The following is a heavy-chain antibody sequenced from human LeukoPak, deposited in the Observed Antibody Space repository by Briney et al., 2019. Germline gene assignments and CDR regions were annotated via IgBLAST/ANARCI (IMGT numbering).Heavy chain of an antibody. J-gene: IGHJ5*01. CDR2: VSGNGYGT. Sequence: GRSLRLSCAASGFTFSSYATTWVRQSPGKGLEWVSGVSGNGYGTYYADSVRGRFTVSRDNSKNTLSLRMNSLRADDTAVYYGAAGGHYGPGSSRLTWFESWGQGTLVMVSS. CDR1: GFTFSSYA. CDR3: AAGGHYGPGSSRLTWFES. V-gene: IGHV3-23*01. D-gene: IGHD3-10*01.